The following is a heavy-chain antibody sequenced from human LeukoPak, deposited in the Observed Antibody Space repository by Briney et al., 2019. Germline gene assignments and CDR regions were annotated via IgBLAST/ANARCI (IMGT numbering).Heavy chain of an antibody. D-gene: IGHD3-22*01. Sequence: GGSLRLSCAVSGFTFSNAWMIWVRQAPGKGLEYVGRIKRKTDGGTTDYAAPVKGRFTISRDDSKNTLFLQMNSLKTEDTAVYYCATGQGYYYDSSGPIDYWGQGTLVTVSS. V-gene: IGHV3-15*01. J-gene: IGHJ4*02. CDR1: GFTFSNAW. CDR2: IKRKTDGGTT. CDR3: ATGQGYYYDSSGPIDY.